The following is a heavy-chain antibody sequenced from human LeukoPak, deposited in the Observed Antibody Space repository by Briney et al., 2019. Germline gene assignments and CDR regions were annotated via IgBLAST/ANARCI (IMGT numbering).Heavy chain of an antibody. Sequence: GGSLRLSCAASGFTFSSYAMHWVRQAPGKGLEWVANIKQDGSEKYYVDSVKGRFTISRDNAKNSLYLQMSSLRAEDTAVYYCARVSSKATVRGLITKKNYYYYYMDVWGKGTTVTISS. CDR3: ARVSSKATVRGLITKKNYYYYYMDV. CDR1: GFTFSSYA. J-gene: IGHJ6*03. V-gene: IGHV3-7*01. CDR2: IKQDGSEK. D-gene: IGHD3-10*01.